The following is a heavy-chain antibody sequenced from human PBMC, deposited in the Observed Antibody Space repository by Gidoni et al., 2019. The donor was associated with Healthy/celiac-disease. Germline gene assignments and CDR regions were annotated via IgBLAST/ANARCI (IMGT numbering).Heavy chain of an antibody. Sequence: VPLLASGGGVVKPLRSLQLSCAASGFTSSSYGMHWFRQAPGKGLEWVAVIWYDGSNNYYADSVKGRFTISRDNSKNTLNLQMNSLRAEDTAVYYCARDMPVAAGTCDYGGQGTLVTVSS. CDR3: ARDMPVAAGTCDY. CDR2: IWYDGSNN. V-gene: IGHV3-33*01. CDR1: GFTSSSYG. J-gene: IGHJ4*02. D-gene: IGHD6-13*01.